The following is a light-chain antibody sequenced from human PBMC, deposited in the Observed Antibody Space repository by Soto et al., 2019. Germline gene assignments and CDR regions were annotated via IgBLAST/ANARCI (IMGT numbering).Light chain of an antibody. Sequence: QSALTQPASVSGSPGQSITISCTGTSSDIGGFYYVSWYQHHPGKDPKLMIYQVSNRPSGVSNRFSGSKSGNTASLTISGLQAEDEADYFCSSYSSSSTVVFGTGTKVTVL. CDR2: QVS. V-gene: IGLV2-14*01. CDR1: SSDIGGFYY. CDR3: SSYSSSSTVV. J-gene: IGLJ1*01.